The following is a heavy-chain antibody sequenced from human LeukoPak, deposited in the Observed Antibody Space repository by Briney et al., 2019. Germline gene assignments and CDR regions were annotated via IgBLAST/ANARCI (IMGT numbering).Heavy chain of an antibody. CDR1: GFTVSSNS. Sequence: GGSLRLSCTVSGFTVSSNSMSWVRQAPGKGLEWVSFYSGGNTHYSDSVKGRFTISRDNSKNTLYLQMNSLRADDTAVYYCARRAGEYSHPYDYWAQGTLVTVSS. D-gene: IGHD4-17*01. V-gene: IGHV3-53*01. CDR2: YSGGNT. CDR3: ARRAGEYSHPYDY. J-gene: IGHJ4*02.